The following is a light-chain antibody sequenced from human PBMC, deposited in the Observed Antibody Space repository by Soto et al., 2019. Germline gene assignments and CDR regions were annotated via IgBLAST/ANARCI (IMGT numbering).Light chain of an antibody. V-gene: IGLV1-47*02. CDR3: AAWDDSLVGV. Sequence: QAVVTQPPSASGTPGQRVTISCSGSRSNIGSNYVYWYQQLPGTAPKLLIYSDNQRPSGVPDRFSGSKSGTSASLAISGLRSEDGADYYCAAWDDSLVGVFGGGTKVTVL. CDR2: SDN. CDR1: RSNIGSNY. J-gene: IGLJ2*01.